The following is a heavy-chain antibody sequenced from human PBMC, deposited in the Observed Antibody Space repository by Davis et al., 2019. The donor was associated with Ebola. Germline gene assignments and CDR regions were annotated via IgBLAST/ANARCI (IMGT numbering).Heavy chain of an antibody. J-gene: IGHJ5*02. CDR3: ARDSSGWFGWFDP. D-gene: IGHD6-19*01. Sequence: ASVKVSCKASGYTFTSYAMHWVRQAPGQRLEWMGWINAGNGNTKYSQKFQGRVTITRDTSASTAYMELSSLRSEDTAVYHCARDSSGWFGWFDPWGQGTLVTVSS. CDR2: INAGNGNT. CDR1: GYTFTSYA. V-gene: IGHV1-3*01.